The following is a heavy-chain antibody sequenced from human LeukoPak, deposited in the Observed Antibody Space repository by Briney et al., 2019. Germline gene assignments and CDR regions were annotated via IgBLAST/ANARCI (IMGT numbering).Heavy chain of an antibody. CDR3: ATYRHVLLPFES. J-gene: IGHJ4*02. V-gene: IGHV3-23*01. Sequence: GGSLRLSCAASGFTFSTFAMIWVRQPPGKGLEWVSSIFPSGGEIHYADSVRGRFTISRDNSKSILSLQMNSLRAEDTAIYYCATYRHVLLPFESWGQGTLVTVSS. D-gene: IGHD5-18*01. CDR1: GFTFSTFA. CDR2: IFPSGGEI.